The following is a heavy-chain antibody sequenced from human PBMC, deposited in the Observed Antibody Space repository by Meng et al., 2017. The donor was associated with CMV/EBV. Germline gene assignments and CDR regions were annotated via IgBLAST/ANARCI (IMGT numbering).Heavy chain of an antibody. Sequence: ASVKVSCKASGYTFTGYDINWVRQATGQGLEWMGWMNPNSGNTGYAQKFQGRVTITRNSSISTAYMELSSLRSEDTAVYYCAIEKGVAGKDYYYGMDVWGQGTTVTVSS. CDR2: MNPNSGNT. CDR3: AIEKGVAGKDYYYGMDV. D-gene: IGHD6-19*01. CDR1: GYTFTGYD. V-gene: IGHV1-8*03. J-gene: IGHJ6*02.